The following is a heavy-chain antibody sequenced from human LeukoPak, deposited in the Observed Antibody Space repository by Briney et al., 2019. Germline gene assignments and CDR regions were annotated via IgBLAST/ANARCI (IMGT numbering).Heavy chain of an antibody. D-gene: IGHD4-23*01. J-gene: IGHJ3*02. CDR2: NIPIFGTA. CDR3: AVKDYGGNYISAFDI. CDR1: GGTFSSYA. V-gene: IGHV1-69*06. Sequence: SVKVSCKASGGTFSSYAISWVRQAPGQGLEWMGGNIPIFGTANYAQKFQGRVTITADKSTSTAYMELSSLRSEDTAVYYCAVKDYGGNYISAFDIWGQGTMVTVSS.